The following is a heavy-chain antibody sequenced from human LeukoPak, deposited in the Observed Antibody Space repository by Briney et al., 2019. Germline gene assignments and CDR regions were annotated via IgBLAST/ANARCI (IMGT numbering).Heavy chain of an antibody. J-gene: IGHJ4*02. Sequence: GGSLRLSCAASGSTFSSYAMHWVRQAPGKGLEWVAVISYDGSNKYYADSVKGRFTISRDNSKNTLYLQMNSLRAEDTAVYYCARATSYYYDSSGYYFPYWGQGTLVTVSS. D-gene: IGHD3-22*01. CDR2: ISYDGSNK. CDR3: ARATSYYYDSSGYYFPY. CDR1: GSTFSSYA. V-gene: IGHV3-30-3*01.